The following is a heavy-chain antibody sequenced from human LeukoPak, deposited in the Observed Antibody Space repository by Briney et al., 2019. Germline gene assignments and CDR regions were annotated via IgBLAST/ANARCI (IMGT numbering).Heavy chain of an antibody. D-gene: IGHD5-18*01. CDR3: AKGDGYSYGYYFDY. CDR1: GFTFSSYG. V-gene: IGHV3-48*01. CDR2: ISSSSSTI. Sequence: QSGGSLRLSCAASGFTFSSYGMTWVRQAPGKGLEWVSYISSSSSTIYYADSVKGRFTISRDNSKNTLYLQMNSLRAEDTAVYYCAKGDGYSYGYYFDYWGQGTLVTVSS. J-gene: IGHJ4*02.